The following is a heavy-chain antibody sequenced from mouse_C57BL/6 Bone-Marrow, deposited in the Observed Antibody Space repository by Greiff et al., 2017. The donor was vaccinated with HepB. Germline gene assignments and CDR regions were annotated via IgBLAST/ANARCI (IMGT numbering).Heavy chain of an antibody. CDR1: GFTFSNYW. CDR3: LPGGTVVEAFAY. CDR2: IRLKSDNYAT. J-gene: IGHJ3*01. V-gene: IGHV6-3*01. Sequence: EVKLMESGGGLVQPGGSMKLSCVASGFTFSNYWMNWVRQSPEKGLEWVAQIRLKSDNYATHYAESVKGRFTISRDDSKSSVYLQMNNLRAEDTGIYYCLPGGTVVEAFAYWGQGTLVTVSA. D-gene: IGHD1-1*01.